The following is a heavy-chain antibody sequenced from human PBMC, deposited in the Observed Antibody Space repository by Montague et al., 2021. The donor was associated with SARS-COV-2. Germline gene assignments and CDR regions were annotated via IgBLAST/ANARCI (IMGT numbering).Heavy chain of an antibody. CDR3: ARVGSGGWYDYYGMDV. Sequence: SETLSLTCTVSGGSISSNYWSWIRQPPGKGLEWIGYIYYSGSTNYNPSLKSRVTISVDTSKNQFSLKLSSVTAADTAVYYCARVGSGGWYDYYGMDVWGQGTTVTVSS. CDR2: IYYSGST. J-gene: IGHJ6*02. V-gene: IGHV4-59*01. D-gene: IGHD3-10*01. CDR1: GGSISSNY.